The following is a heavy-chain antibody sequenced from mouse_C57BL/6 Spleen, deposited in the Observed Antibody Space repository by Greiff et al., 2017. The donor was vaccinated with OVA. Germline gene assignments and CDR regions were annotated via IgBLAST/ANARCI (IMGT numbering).Heavy chain of an antibody. CDR1: GFTFSNYW. CDR2: IRLKSDNYAT. Sequence: EVQLVESGGGLVQPGGSMKLSCVASGFTFSNYWMNWVRQSPEKGLEWVAQIRLKSDNYATHYAESVKGRFTISRDDSKSSVYLQMNNLRAEDTGIYYCTRESLYYFDYWGQGTTLTVSS. J-gene: IGHJ2*01. CDR3: TRESLYYFDY. V-gene: IGHV6-3*01.